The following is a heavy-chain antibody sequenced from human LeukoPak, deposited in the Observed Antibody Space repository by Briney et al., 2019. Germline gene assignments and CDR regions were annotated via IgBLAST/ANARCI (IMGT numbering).Heavy chain of an antibody. CDR2: IYYSGST. J-gene: IGHJ4*02. CDR3: ARRGGSGRSFDY. V-gene: IGHV4-39*01. Sequence: SETLSLTCTVSGGSISSSSYYWGWIRQPPGKGLEWIGSIYYSGSTYYNPSLKSRVTISVDTSKNQFSLKLTSVTAADTAVYYCARRGGSGRSFDYWGQGTLVTVSS. D-gene: IGHD3-10*01. CDR1: GGSISSSSYY.